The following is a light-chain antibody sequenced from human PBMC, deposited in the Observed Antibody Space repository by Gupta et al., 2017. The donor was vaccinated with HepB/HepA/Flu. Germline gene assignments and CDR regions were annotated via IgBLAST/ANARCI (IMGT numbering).Light chain of an antibody. Sequence: PGERVTLSCMASQSVSSSYLTWYQQKPGQAPRLLIYGASTRATSIPARFSGSGSGTYFTLTIISLHPEDFAVYYFQQDDTLPGIFGQGTKMEIK. V-gene: IGKV3D-7*01. CDR2: GAS. CDR1: QSVSSSY. CDR3: QQDDTLPGI. J-gene: IGKJ2*02.